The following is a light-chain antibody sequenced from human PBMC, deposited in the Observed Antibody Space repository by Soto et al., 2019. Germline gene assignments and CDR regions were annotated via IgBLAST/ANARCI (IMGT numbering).Light chain of an antibody. CDR2: AAF. CDR3: QQYNSDSRT. CDR1: QGIRND. Sequence: AIHMTQSPSSLSASVGDRVTITCRASQGIRNDLGWYQKKPGKAPKLLIFAAFNLQSGVPSRFSGGGSGTDFTLTISSLQPEDFATYYCQQYNSDSRTFGQGTELDIK. J-gene: IGKJ1*01. V-gene: IGKV1-6*01.